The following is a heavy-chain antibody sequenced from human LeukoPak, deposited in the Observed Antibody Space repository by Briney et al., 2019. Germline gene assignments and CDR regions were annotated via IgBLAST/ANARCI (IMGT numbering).Heavy chain of an antibody. CDR3: ARIGYSSSSYDY. V-gene: IGHV3-7*01. CDR2: IKEDATTK. Sequence: GGSLRLSCAASGFRFSYYWMTWIRQTPGKGLEWVANIKEDATTKYYVDSVRGRFTISRDNAQNSLYLQMNSLRAEDTATYYCARIGYSSSSYDYWGQGTLVTVSS. CDR1: GFRFSYYW. D-gene: IGHD6-6*01. J-gene: IGHJ4*02.